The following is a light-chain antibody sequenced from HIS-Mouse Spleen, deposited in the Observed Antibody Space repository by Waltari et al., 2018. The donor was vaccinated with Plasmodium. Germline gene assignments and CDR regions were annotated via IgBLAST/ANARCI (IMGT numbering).Light chain of an antibody. CDR2: DVS. Sequence: QSALTQPASVSGSPGQSITISCTGTSSDVGGYNYVSWYQQNPGKAPKLMIYDVSNWPSGFSNRFSGSKSGNTASLTISGLQAEDEADYYFSSYTSSSTLYVVFGGGTKLTVL. V-gene: IGLV2-14*03. CDR1: SSDVGGYNY. J-gene: IGLJ2*01. CDR3: SSYTSSSTLYVV.